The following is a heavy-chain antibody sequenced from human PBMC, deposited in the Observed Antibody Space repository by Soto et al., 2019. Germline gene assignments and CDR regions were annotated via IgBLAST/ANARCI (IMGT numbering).Heavy chain of an antibody. Sequence: PGGSLRLSCAASGFTFSNYGMHWVRQAPGKGLEWVSVIWYDGSNKYYADSVKGRFTISRDNSKNTLYLQMNSLRAEDTAVYYCARNDDTKAMDVWGQGTTVTVSS. CDR2: IWYDGSNK. CDR1: GFTFSNYG. J-gene: IGHJ6*02. D-gene: IGHD1-1*01. V-gene: IGHV3-33*01. CDR3: ARNDDTKAMDV.